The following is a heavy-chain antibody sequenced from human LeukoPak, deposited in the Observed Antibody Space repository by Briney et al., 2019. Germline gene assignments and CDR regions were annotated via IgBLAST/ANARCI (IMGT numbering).Heavy chain of an antibody. CDR1: GGSISSSSYY. D-gene: IGHD2-21*02. J-gene: IGHJ4*02. CDR2: IYYSGST. V-gene: IGHV4-39*07. Sequence: SETLSLTCTVSGGSISSSSYYWGWIRQPPGKGLEWIGSIYYSGSTYYNPSLKSRVTISVDTSNNQFSLKLNSVTAADTAVYYCAKVMVVTAIPSGGVFDYWGQGTLVTVSS. CDR3: AKVMVVTAIPSGGVFDY.